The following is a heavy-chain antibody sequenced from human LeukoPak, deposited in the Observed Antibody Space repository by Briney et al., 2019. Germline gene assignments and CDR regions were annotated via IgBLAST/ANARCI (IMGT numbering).Heavy chain of an antibody. CDR3: ASSTARYFDWSTIKGDYYYYMDV. CDR2: INHSGST. V-gene: IGHV4-34*01. D-gene: IGHD3-9*01. J-gene: IGHJ6*03. CDR1: GGSFSGYY. Sequence: PSETLSLTCAVYGGSFSGYYWSWIRQPPGKGLEWIGEINHSGSTNYNPSLKSRVTMSVDTSKNQFSLKLSSVTAADTAVYYCASSTARYFDWSTIKGDYYYYMDVWGKGTTVTISS.